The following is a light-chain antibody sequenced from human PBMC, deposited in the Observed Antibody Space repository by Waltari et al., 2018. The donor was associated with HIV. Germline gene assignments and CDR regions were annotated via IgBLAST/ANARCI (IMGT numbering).Light chain of an antibody. Sequence: QSALTQPRSMSGSPGQSVTISCTGTNNDVGFSDYVSWFQQHPGKVPKLIISDVRKRPPGVPDRFSGSKSDNTASLTISGLQPEDEAHYYCCAYAGSYSVVFGGGTKLTVL. V-gene: IGLV2-11*01. J-gene: IGLJ2*01. CDR3: CAYAGSYSVV. CDR2: DVR. CDR1: NNDVGFSDY.